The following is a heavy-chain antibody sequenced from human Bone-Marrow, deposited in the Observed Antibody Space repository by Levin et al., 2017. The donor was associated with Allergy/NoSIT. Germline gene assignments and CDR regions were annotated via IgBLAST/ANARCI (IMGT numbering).Heavy chain of an antibody. CDR1: GYTFTSHA. Sequence: KPGESLKISCKASGYTFTSHAMNWVRQAPGQGLEWVGWINTNTGNPTYAPGFTGRFVLSLDTSVSTAYLQISSLKAEDTAVYYCAREAIVARAPLYWGQGTLVTVSS. J-gene: IGHJ4*02. V-gene: IGHV7-4-1*02. D-gene: IGHD6-6*01. CDR3: AREAIVARAPLY. CDR2: INTNTGNP.